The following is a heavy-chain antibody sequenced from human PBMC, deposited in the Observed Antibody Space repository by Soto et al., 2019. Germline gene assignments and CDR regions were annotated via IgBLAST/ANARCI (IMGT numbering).Heavy chain of an antibody. V-gene: IGHV1-46*01. CDR2: INPSGGSA. J-gene: IGHJ4*02. Sequence: ASVKVSCKASGYSLTSYYVHWVRQAPGQGLEWMGIINPSGGSASNAQKFQGRITMTRDTSTSTVYMELSSLRSEDTAVYYCARESRGFDYWGQGTLVTVSS. CDR3: ARESRGFDY. CDR1: GYSLTSYY.